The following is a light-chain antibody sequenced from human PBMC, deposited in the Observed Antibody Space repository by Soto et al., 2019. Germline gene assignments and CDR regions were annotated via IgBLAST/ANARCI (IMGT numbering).Light chain of an antibody. CDR1: SGSLASNY. CDR3: QSYDSSTVV. CDR2: EGN. Sequence: NFMLTQPHSVSESTGKTVTISCTRSSGSLASNYVQWYQQRPGSVPTTVIYEGNQRPSAVPDRFSGSTDGSSSSASLSISGLQTEDEADYYCQSYDSSTVVFGGGTKLTVL. J-gene: IGLJ2*01. V-gene: IGLV6-57*04.